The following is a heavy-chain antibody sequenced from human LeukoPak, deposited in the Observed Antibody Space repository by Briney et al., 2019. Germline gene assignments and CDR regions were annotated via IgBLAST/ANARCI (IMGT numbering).Heavy chain of an antibody. CDR3: IVSATARGGVDY. V-gene: IGHV3-7*01. J-gene: IGHJ4*02. CDR2: IKQDGSEI. D-gene: IGHD1-1*01. CDR1: GFTFSSYW. Sequence: GGSLRLSCAASGFTFSSYWMSWVRQPPGKGLEWVANIKQDGSEIYYVDSVKGRFTISRDNAKNSLCLQMNSLRAEDTAVYYCIVSATARGGVDYWGQGTLVTVSS.